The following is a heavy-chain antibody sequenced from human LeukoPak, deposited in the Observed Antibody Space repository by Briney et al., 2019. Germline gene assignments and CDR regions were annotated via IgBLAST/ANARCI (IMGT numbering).Heavy chain of an antibody. CDR1: GFTFSNYG. V-gene: IGHV3-33*01. CDR2: LYYGGTNK. D-gene: IGHD3-3*01. CDR3: AGEDLRFLQWL. Sequence: PGGSLRLSCAASGFTFSNYGMHWVRQAPGKGLEWVAVLYYGGTNKYYADSVKGRFTISRDTSKNTLYLQMDSLRAEDTAVYYCAGEDLRFLQWLWGQGTLVTVSS. J-gene: IGHJ4*02.